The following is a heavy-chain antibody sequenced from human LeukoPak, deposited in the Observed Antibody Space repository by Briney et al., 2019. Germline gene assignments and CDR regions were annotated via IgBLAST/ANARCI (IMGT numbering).Heavy chain of an antibody. D-gene: IGHD3-10*01. J-gene: IGHJ6*02. Sequence: ASVTVSCKASGYTFTSYGFSWVRQAPGQGLEWMGLISAYTGNTNYAQKLQGRVTMTTDTSTSTAYMELRSLRSDDTAVYYCARLGTARGDYYYGMDVWGQGTTVTVSS. CDR3: ARLGTARGDYYYGMDV. V-gene: IGHV1-18*01. CDR1: GYTFTSYG. CDR2: ISAYTGNT.